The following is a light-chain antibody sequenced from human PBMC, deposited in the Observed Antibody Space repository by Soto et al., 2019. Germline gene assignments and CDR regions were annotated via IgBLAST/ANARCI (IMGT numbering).Light chain of an antibody. CDR2: WAS. CDR1: QSILYNSNNKNY. J-gene: IGKJ1*01. V-gene: IGKV4-1*01. CDR3: QQYNSYSWT. Sequence: IVMTQSPDSVTVSLGERATINCRSSQSILYNSNNKNYLAWYQQKPGQPPKLLIYWASTRESGVPDRFSGSGSGTEFTLTISSLQPDDFATYYCQQYNSYSWTFGQGTKVDIK.